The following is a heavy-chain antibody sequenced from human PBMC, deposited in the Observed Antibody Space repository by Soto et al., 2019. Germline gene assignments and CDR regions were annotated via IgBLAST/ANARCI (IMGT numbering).Heavy chain of an antibody. CDR2: ISYDGSNK. CDR3: ERDIEASGWTGGLDY. D-gene: IGHD6-19*01. J-gene: IGHJ4*02. V-gene: IGHV3-30-3*01. CDR1: GFTFSSYA. Sequence: GGSLRLSCAASGFTFSSYAMHWVRQAPGKGLEWVAVISYDGSNKYYADSVKGRFTISRDNSKNTLYLQMNSLRAEDTAVYYCERDIEASGWTGGLDYWGQGT.